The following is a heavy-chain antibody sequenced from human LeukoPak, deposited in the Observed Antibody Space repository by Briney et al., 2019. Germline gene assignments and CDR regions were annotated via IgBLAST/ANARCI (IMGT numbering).Heavy chain of an antibody. J-gene: IGHJ4*02. Sequence: GRSLRLSCAASGFTFSSYAMHWVRQAPGKGLEWVAVISYDGSNKYYADSVKGRFTISRDNSKNTLYLQMNSLRAEDTAVYYCARAKGRWSSGCEDYWGQGTLVTVSS. CDR2: ISYDGSNK. CDR1: GFTFSSYA. CDR3: ARAKGRWSSGCEDY. V-gene: IGHV3-30-3*01. D-gene: IGHD6-19*01.